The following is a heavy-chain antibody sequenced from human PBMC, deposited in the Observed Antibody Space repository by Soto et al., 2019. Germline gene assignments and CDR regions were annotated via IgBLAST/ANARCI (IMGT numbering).Heavy chain of an antibody. CDR1: GFTFPNYA. V-gene: IGHV3-23*01. CDR3: ARHRGFYSPNALDL. Sequence: EVQLLESGGGLVQPGESLRLSCVASGFTFPNYAMSWVRQAPGKGLEWVSAIGGSGDSIYYADSVKGRFTISRDNSKNTLNVQMSGLRADDTAVYYCARHRGFYSPNALDLWGQGTTVNVSS. J-gene: IGHJ3*01. CDR2: IGGSGDSI. D-gene: IGHD3-10*01.